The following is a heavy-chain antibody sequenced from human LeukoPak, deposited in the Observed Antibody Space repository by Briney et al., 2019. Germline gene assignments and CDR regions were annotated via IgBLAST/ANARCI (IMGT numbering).Heavy chain of an antibody. J-gene: IGHJ4*02. D-gene: IGHD3/OR15-3a*01. CDR3: ARGLKDWLFHQYYFDY. Sequence: PSETLSLTCAVYGGSFSGYYWSWIRQPPGKGLEWIGEINHSGSTNYNPSLKSRVTISVDTSKNQFSLKLSSVTAADTAVYYCARGLKDWLFHQYYFDYWGQGTLVTVSP. CDR1: GGSFSGYY. CDR2: INHSGST. V-gene: IGHV4-34*01.